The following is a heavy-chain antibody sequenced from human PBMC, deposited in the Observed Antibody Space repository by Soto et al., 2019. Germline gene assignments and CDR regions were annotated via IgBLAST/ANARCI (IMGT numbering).Heavy chain of an antibody. CDR2: IYYSGST. CDR3: ARRSGGYGIAV. D-gene: IGHD3-3*01. CDR1: GGSISSSSYY. Sequence: SETLSLTCTVSGGSISSSSYYWGWIRQPPGKGLEWIGSIYYSGSTYYNPSLKSRVTISVDTSKNQFSLKLSSVTAADTAVYYCARRSGGYGIAVRRQATTVNVS. V-gene: IGHV4-39*01. J-gene: IGHJ6*02.